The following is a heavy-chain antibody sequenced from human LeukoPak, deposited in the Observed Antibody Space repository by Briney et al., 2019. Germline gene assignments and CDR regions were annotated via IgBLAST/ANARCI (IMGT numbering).Heavy chain of an antibody. J-gene: IGHJ4*02. CDR2: INSDSSLM. Sequence: GGSLRLSCAASGFTFSSYSMNWVRQAPGKGLEWVSSINSDSSLMFYAESVKGRFTISRDNARNSLYLQMNSLRAEDTAVYYCARDLGAPDYWGQGTLVTVSS. CDR3: ARDLGAPDY. D-gene: IGHD3-16*01. CDR1: GFTFSSYS. V-gene: IGHV3-21*01.